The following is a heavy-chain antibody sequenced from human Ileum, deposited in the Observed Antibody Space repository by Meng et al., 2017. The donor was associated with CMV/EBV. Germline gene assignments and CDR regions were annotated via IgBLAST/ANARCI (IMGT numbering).Heavy chain of an antibody. CDR3: ATFAFWGNYPLYS. V-gene: IGHV1-24*01. D-gene: IGHD3-16*02. CDR2: FDAANAET. CDR1: GNSPSDLS. J-gene: IGHJ4*02. Sequence: VEVVQWRAAGNKAGVSWKVSCKASGNSPSDLSMHWVRQAPGKRLEWMGGFDAANAETDYAQKFQDTVTMSKNTSKDTAYMELTSQRSEDTSVYYCATFAFWGNYPLYSWGQGTLVTVSS.